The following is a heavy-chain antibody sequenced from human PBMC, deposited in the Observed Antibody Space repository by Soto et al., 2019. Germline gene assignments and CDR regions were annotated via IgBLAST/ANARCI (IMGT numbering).Heavy chain of an antibody. CDR3: ARVGPYYSGSYMLGYNWFDT. D-gene: IGHD3-10*01. V-gene: IGHV3-53*01. Sequence: EVQLVDSGGGVIQPGGSLRLSCAAAGFSVSSGHMNWVRQAPGKGLEWVAVIYSGGATNYAVSVKGRFTISRDKSKNTVYLQMNSLRAADTAVYYCARVGPYYSGSYMLGYNWFDTWGQGTLVTVSS. J-gene: IGHJ5*02. CDR2: IYSGGAT. CDR1: GFSVSSGH.